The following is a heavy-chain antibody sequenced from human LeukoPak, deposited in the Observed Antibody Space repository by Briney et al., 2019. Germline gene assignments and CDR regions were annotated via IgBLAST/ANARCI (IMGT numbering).Heavy chain of an antibody. D-gene: IGHD3-3*01. Sequence: GGSLRLSCATSGFTFSSNWMSWVRHVPGRGLDWVANIKPDGSAQYYAASVKGRFTVSRDNAKNSLYLQMNSLRVEDTAVYYCAKELIWITIFGVAQEDVWGQGTTVTVSS. CDR1: GFTFSSNW. J-gene: IGHJ6*02. CDR3: AKELIWITIFGVAQEDV. V-gene: IGHV3-7*01. CDR2: IKPDGSAQ.